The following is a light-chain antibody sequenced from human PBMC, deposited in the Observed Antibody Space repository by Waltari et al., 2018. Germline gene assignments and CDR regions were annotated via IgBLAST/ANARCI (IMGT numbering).Light chain of an antibody. CDR3: ASYTADSTYV. CDR1: RSDVGGYDF. Sequence: HSALTQPASVSGSPGQSITISCTGTRSDVGGYDFFSWYRQHPGKAPKVLIFDVTQRPSGISDRFSGSKSGNTASLTISGLQADDEADYYCASYTADSTYVFGSGTTVTV. V-gene: IGLV2-14*03. CDR2: DVT. J-gene: IGLJ1*01.